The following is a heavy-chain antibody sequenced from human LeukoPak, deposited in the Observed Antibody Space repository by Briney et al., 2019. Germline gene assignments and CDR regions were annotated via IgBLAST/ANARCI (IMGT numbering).Heavy chain of an antibody. CDR1: GDSMTRGGYY. J-gene: IGHJ4*02. D-gene: IGHD4-11*01. CDR2: IYHSGTT. CDR3: ARAVDYRNYFDY. V-gene: IGHV4-31*03. Sequence: PSQTLSLTCTVSGDSMTRGGYYWSWVRQHPGKGLEWVWFIYHSGTTFYNPSLESRATISVDTSQNQFSLKLTSVTAADTAVSYCARAVDYRNYFDYWGQGTLVTVSS.